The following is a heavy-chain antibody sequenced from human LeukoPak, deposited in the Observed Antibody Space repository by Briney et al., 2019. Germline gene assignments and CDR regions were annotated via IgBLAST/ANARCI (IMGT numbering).Heavy chain of an antibody. CDR2: IRSKAYGGTT. J-gene: IGHJ4*02. Sequence: GGSLRLSCTASGFTFGDYAMSWVRQATGKGLEWVGFIRSKAYGGTTEYAASVKGRFTISRDDSKSIAYLQMNSLKTEDTAVYYCTREWFVELFGDYWGQGTLVTVSS. CDR3: TREWFVELFGDY. D-gene: IGHD3-10*01. V-gene: IGHV3-49*04. CDR1: GFTFGDYA.